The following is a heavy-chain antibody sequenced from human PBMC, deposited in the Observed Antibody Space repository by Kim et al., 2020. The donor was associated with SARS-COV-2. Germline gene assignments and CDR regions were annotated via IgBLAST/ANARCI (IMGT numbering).Heavy chain of an antibody. CDR1: GFTVSSNY. CDR2: IYSGGST. D-gene: IGHD2-15*01. CDR3: ARDAPYCSGGSCYPTKFEDYYYYGMDV. V-gene: IGHV3-53*01. J-gene: IGHJ6*02. Sequence: GGSLRLSCAASGFTVSSNYMSWVRQAPGKGLEWVSVIYSGGSTYYADSVKGRFTISRDNSKNTLYLQMNSLRAEDTAVYYCARDAPYCSGGSCYPTKFEDYYYYGMDVWGQGTTVTVSS.